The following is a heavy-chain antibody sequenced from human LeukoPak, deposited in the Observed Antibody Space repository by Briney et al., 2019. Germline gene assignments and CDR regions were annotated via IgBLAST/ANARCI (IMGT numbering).Heavy chain of an antibody. D-gene: IGHD6-13*01. CDR1: GLTFSSYA. CDR2: ISSGGGST. V-gene: IGHV3-23*01. CDR3: VNLYSTNY. J-gene: IGHJ4*02. Sequence: GGSLRLSCAASGLTFSSYAMPWVRQAPGKGLEWVSGISSGGGSTYYADSVKGRFTISRDNSKNTLYLQMNSLRAEDTALYYCVNLYSTNYWGQGTLVTVSS.